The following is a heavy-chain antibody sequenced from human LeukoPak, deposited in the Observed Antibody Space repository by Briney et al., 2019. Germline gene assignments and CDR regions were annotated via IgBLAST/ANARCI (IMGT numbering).Heavy chain of an antibody. V-gene: IGHV4-30-4*02. D-gene: IGHD3-10*01. J-gene: IGHJ3*01. CDR2: IYYSGST. CDR3: ARDRYYYGSGSYSGFDF. CDR1: GGSISSGDYY. Sequence: TSETLSLTCILSGGSISSGDYYWSWIRQPPGKGLEWIGYIYYSGSTYYKPSLKSRVTISVDTSKNQFSLKLRSVTAADTAVYYCARDRYYYGSGSYSGFDFWGQGTMVTVSS.